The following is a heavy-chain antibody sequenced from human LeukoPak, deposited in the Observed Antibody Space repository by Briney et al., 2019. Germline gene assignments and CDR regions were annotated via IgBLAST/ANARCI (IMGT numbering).Heavy chain of an antibody. CDR1: RFTFSTYA. V-gene: IGHV3-23*01. CDR3: ANYRKPQGLDY. J-gene: IGHJ4*02. CDR2: ISANGADK. D-gene: IGHD1-14*01. Sequence: PGGSLRLSCAVPRFTFSTYAMSWVRQAPGQGLEWVSAISANGADKYYADSVKGRFTISRDNSKNTLFLQMTSLRVEDTAVYYCANYRKPQGLDYWGQGTLVTVSS.